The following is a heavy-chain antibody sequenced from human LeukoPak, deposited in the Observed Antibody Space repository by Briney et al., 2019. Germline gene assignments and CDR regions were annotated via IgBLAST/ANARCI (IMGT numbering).Heavy chain of an antibody. V-gene: IGHV3-23*01. CDR1: GGSFSGYY. D-gene: IGHD3-16*02. CDR2: ISGSGGST. J-gene: IGHJ4*02. CDR3: AKDNSYDYVWGSYRLDY. Sequence: ETLSLTCAVYGGSFSGYYWSWVRQAPGKGLEWVSAISGSGGSTYYADSVKGRFTISRDNSKNTLYLQMNSLRAEDTAVYYCAKDNSYDYVWGSYRLDYWGQGTLVTVSS.